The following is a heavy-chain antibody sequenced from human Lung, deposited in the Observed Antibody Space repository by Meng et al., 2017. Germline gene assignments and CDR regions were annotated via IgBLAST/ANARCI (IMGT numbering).Heavy chain of an antibody. CDR1: GFTFSNYS. CDR3: ARDNYYDSGSYSGFDY. CDR2: ISSSSRYI. Sequence: EVQPVESGGGLVKPGGSLRLSCAASGFTFSNYSMNWVRQAPGKGLEWVSSISSSSRYIYYADSLKGRFTISRDNAKNSLYLQMNSLRAEDTAVFYCARDNYYDSGSYSGFDYWGQGALVTVSS. D-gene: IGHD3-10*01. V-gene: IGHV3-21*01. J-gene: IGHJ4*02.